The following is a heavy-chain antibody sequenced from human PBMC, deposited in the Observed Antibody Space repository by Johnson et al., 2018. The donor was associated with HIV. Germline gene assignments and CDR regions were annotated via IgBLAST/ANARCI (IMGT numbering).Heavy chain of an antibody. D-gene: IGHD4-23*01. V-gene: IGHV3-30-3*01. CDR1: GFTFSSYA. J-gene: IGHJ3*02. Sequence: VQLVESGGGVVQPGRSLRLSCAASGFTFSSYAMHWVRQAPGKGLEWVAVISYDGSNKYYADSVKGRFTISRDNSKNTLSLQMNSLRAEDTAMYYCARDPGNGGRPFDAFDIWGQGTMVTVSS. CDR2: ISYDGSNK. CDR3: ARDPGNGGRPFDAFDI.